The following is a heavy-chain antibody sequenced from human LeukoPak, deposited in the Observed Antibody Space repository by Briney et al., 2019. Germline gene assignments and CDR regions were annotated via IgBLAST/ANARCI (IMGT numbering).Heavy chain of an antibody. CDR3: ARGGFYGSGSSPGSFDY. D-gene: IGHD3-10*01. CDR2: IFNSGST. CDR1: GGSISSSSYY. J-gene: IGHJ4*02. V-gene: IGHV4-39*07. Sequence: SETLSLTCTVSGGSISSSSYYWGWIRQPPGKGLEWIGTIFNSGSTHYNPSLKSRVTISVDTSKNQFSLTLSSVPAADTAVYYCARGGFYGSGSSPGSFDYWGQGTLVTVSS.